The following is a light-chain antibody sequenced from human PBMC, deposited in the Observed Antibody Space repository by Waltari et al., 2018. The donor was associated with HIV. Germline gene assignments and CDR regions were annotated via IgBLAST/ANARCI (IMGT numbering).Light chain of an antibody. CDR3: QQYYTFPRT. V-gene: IGKV1D-16*01. CDR1: QTVRSS. J-gene: IGKJ1*01. Sequence: DTQITQSPPSLSASVGQRVTITCRASQTVRSSLAWYQQRPGKAPKSLVYGASKLQTEVPSRFSAGGSGTNFSLTINSLKPEDFATYICQQYYTFPRTFGRGTRVDMK. CDR2: GAS.